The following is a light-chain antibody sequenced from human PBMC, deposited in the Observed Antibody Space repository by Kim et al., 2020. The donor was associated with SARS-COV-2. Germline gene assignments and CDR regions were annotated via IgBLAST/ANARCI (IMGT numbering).Light chain of an antibody. J-gene: IGLJ1*01. CDR3: SSYTRSNTRV. CDR1: SSDVGGFNS. Sequence: QSALTQPASVSGSRGQSITISCTGTSSDVGGFNSVSWYQQHPGKAPKLLIYNVGHRPSGVSDRFSGSNSGNTASLTISGLQAEDEADYYCSSYTRSNTRVFGTGTKVTVL. V-gene: IGLV2-14*03. CDR2: NVG.